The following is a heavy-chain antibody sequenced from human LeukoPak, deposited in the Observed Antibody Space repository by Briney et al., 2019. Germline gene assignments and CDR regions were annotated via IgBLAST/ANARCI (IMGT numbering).Heavy chain of an antibody. V-gene: IGHV3-9*01. J-gene: IGHJ4*02. CDR3: TKERFVHGDSRPFDY. Sequence: GRSLRLSCVGSGLTFDEYGMHWVRQVPGKGLEWVSGISWNSANIGYADSVKGRFTISRDNPTNSLYLQMNSLGAEDTALYYCTKERFVHGDSRPFDYWGQGTLVTVSS. CDR2: ISWNSANI. D-gene: IGHD2-21*01. CDR1: GLTFDEYG.